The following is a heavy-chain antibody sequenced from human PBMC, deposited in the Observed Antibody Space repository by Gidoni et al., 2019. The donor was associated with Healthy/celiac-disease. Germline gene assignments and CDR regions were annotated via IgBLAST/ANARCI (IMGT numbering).Heavy chain of an antibody. CDR1: GGSFSGYY. CDR2: INHSGST. V-gene: IGHV4-34*01. D-gene: IGHD2-15*01. Sequence: QVQLQQWGAGLLKPSETLSLTCAVYGGSFSGYYWCWIRQPPGKGLEWIGEINHSGSTNYNPSLKSRVTISVDTSKNQFSLKLSSVTAADTAVYYCARGPYCSGGSCYSRYYYYGMDVWGQGTTVTVSS. J-gene: IGHJ6*02. CDR3: ARGPYCSGGSCYSRYYYYGMDV.